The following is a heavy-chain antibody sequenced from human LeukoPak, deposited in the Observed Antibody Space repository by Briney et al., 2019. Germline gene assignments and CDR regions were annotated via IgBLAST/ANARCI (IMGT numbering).Heavy chain of an antibody. V-gene: IGHV3-23*01. CDR1: AFSFSNYD. Sequence: GGSLRLSCAASAFSFSNYDMTWGRQAPGKGLEWVSTIRSGGSTYYADSVKGRFTISRDNANNTLYLQMNSLRDEDEAVEYFAKELPSGRWEPLLDYWGQGTLVTVSS. CDR2: IRSGGST. J-gene: IGHJ4*02. CDR3: AKELPSGRWEPLLDY. D-gene: IGHD1-26*01.